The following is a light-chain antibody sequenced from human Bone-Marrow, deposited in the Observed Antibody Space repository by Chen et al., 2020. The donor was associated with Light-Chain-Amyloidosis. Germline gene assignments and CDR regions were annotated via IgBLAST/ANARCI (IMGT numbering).Light chain of an antibody. CDR1: SGSIATNY. CDR3: QSYQGSSQGV. Sequence: NFMLPQPPSVSESPGTTVLTSSTRSSGSIATNYVQWYQQRPGSSPTTVIYEDDQRPSGVPDRFSGSIDRSSNSASLTISGLKTEDEADYYCQSYQGSSQGVFGGGTKLTVL. J-gene: IGLJ3*02. V-gene: IGLV6-57*01. CDR2: EDD.